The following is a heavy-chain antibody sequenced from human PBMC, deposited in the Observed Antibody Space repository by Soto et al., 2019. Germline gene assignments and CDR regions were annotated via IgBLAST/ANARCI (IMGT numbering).Heavy chain of an antibody. Sequence: SVKVSCKASGGTFSSYAISWVRQAPGQGLEWMGGIIPIFGTANYAQKFQGRVTITADESTSTAYMEVRRLRSDDPAVYYCARDFGSDLSAPGAVFDYWGQGTLVTVSS. J-gene: IGHJ4*02. CDR3: ARDFGSDLSAPGAVFDY. CDR2: IIPIFGTA. D-gene: IGHD3-3*01. V-gene: IGHV1-69*13. CDR1: GGTFSSYA.